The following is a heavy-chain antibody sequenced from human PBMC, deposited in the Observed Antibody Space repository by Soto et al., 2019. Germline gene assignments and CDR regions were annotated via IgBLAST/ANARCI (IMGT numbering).Heavy chain of an antibody. CDR2: FNTYNGNT. D-gene: IGHD5-18*01. CDR3: ARELGGYSYGEY. CDR1: GYTFSSYG. V-gene: IGHV1-18*01. J-gene: IGHJ4*02. Sequence: QVQLVQSGAEVKKPGASVKVSCKASGYTFSSYGITWVRQAPGQRLEWMGWFNTYNGNTNYAQKLQGRVTMTTDTSTSTAYMELRSLRSDDTAVYYCARELGGYSYGEYWGQGALVTVSS.